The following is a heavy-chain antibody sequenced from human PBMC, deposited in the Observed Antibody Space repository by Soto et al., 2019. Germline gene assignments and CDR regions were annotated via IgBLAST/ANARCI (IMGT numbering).Heavy chain of an antibody. Sequence: LSLTCAVSGGSISSGGYSWSWIRQPPGKGLEWIGYIYHSGSTYYNPSLKSRVTISVDRSKNQFSLKLSSVTAADTAVYYCARDQGYCTNGVCYDNWFDPWGQGTPATVSS. V-gene: IGHV4-30-2*01. CDR2: IYHSGST. CDR3: ARDQGYCTNGVCYDNWFDP. D-gene: IGHD2-8*01. CDR1: GGSISSGGYS. J-gene: IGHJ5*02.